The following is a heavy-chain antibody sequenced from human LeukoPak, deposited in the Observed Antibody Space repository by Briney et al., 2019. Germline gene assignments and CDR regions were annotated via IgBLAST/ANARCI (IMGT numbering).Heavy chain of an antibody. CDR1: GFTFSSYA. CDR2: IYYSGST. Sequence: GSLRLSCAASGFTFSSYAMHWVRQAPGKGLEWIGSIYYSGSTNYNPSLKSRVTISVDTSKNQFSLKLSSVTAADTAVYYCARETSQKGAHYMDVWGKGTTVTISS. V-gene: IGHV4-59*01. D-gene: IGHD3-16*01. J-gene: IGHJ6*03. CDR3: ARETSQKGAHYMDV.